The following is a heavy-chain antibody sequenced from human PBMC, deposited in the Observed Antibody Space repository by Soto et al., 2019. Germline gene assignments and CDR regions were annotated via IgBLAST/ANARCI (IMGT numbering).Heavy chain of an antibody. V-gene: IGHV3-21*01. J-gene: IGHJ4*02. Sequence: GGSLRLSCAASGFTFSSYSMNWVRQAPGKGLEWVSSISSSSSYIYYADSVKGRFTISRDNAKNSLYLQMNSLRAEDTAVYYCARYYDSSGSSFDYWGQGTLVTVSS. CDR1: GFTFSSYS. CDR2: ISSSSSYI. D-gene: IGHD3-22*01. CDR3: ARYYDSSGSSFDY.